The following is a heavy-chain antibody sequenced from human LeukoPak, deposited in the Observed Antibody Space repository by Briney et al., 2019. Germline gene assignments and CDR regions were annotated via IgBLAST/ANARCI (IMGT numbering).Heavy chain of an antibody. CDR2: INPNSGGT. Sequence: ASVKVSCKASGYTFTGYYMHWVRQAPGQGLEWMGWINPNSGGTNYAQKFQGRVTMTRDTSISTAYMELSRLRSDDTAMYYCARRLQSLQLYGMDVWGQGTTVTVSS. CDR3: ARRLQSLQLYGMDV. D-gene: IGHD5-24*01. V-gene: IGHV1-2*02. J-gene: IGHJ6*02. CDR1: GYTFTGYY.